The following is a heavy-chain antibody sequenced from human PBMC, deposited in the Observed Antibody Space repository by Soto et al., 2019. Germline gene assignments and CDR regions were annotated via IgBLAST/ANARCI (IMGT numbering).Heavy chain of an antibody. CDR1: GFTFSDYY. D-gene: IGHD4-17*01. CDR3: ARDGTEYYGVYYDY. CDR2: IGTRGNTK. J-gene: IGHJ4*02. V-gene: IGHV3-11*01. Sequence: PGGSLRLSCATSGFTFSDYYMSWIRQAPGKGLEWVSYIGTRGNTKYYADSVRGRFTISRDNAKNSLYLQMNSLRADDTAVYYSARDGTEYYGVYYDYWGQGIPVTVSS.